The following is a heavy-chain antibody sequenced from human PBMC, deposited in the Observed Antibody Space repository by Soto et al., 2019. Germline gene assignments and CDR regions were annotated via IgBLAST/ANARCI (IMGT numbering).Heavy chain of an antibody. D-gene: IGHD3-16*02. V-gene: IGHV3-9*01. J-gene: IGHJ3*02. CDR1: GFTFDDYA. Sequence: GGSLRLSCAASGFTFDDYAMHWVRQAPGKGLEWVSGISWNSGSIGYADSVKGRFTISRDNAKNSLYLQMNSLRAEDTALYYCAKDYRGLHLGELSSRGAFDIWGQGTMVTVSS. CDR2: ISWNSGSI. CDR3: AKDYRGLHLGELSSRGAFDI.